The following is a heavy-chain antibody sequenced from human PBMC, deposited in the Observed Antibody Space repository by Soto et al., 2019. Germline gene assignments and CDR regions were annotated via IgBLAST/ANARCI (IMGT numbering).Heavy chain of an antibody. J-gene: IGHJ6*02. CDR2: ISYDGSSK. D-gene: IGHD6-13*01. V-gene: IGHV3-30*18. Sequence: QVQLVESGGGVVQPGRSLRLSCAASGFTFSNYGIHWVRQAPGKGLEWVAVISYDGSSKDYADSVKGRFTISRDNSKNTLYLQMNSLRIEDTAVYYCAKDDGSTWSMFYSYYGVDAWGQGTKVTVSS. CDR1: GFTFSNYG. CDR3: AKDDGSTWSMFYSYYGVDA.